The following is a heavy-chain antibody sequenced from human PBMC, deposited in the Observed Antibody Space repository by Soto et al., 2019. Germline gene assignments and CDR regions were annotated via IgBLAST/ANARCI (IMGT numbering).Heavy chain of an antibody. Sequence: GGSLRLSCAASGFTFSSYDMHWVRQATGKGLEWVSAIGTAGDTYYPGSVKGRFTISRENAKNSLYLQMNSLRAGDTAVYYCANLIAAAGILSYYYGMDVWRQGTTVTVSS. J-gene: IGHJ6*02. V-gene: IGHV3-13*01. D-gene: IGHD6-13*01. CDR1: GFTFSSYD. CDR3: ANLIAAAGILSYYYGMDV. CDR2: IGTAGDT.